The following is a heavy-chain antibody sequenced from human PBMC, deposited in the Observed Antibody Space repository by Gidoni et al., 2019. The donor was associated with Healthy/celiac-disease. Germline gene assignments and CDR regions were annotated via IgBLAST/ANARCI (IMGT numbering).Heavy chain of an antibody. J-gene: IGHJ6*03. CDR3: ARGRSGRPWSGYYMPYYYYYMDV. V-gene: IGHV4-30-2*01. D-gene: IGHD3-3*01. Sequence: QLQLQESGSGLVKPSQTLSLTCAVSGGSISSGGYSWSWSRQPPGKGLEWIGYLYHSGSTDYNPSLKSRVTISVDRSKNQFSLKLSSVTAADTAVYYCARGRSGRPWSGYYMPYYYYYMDVWGKGTTVTVSS. CDR2: LYHSGST. CDR1: GGSISSGGYS.